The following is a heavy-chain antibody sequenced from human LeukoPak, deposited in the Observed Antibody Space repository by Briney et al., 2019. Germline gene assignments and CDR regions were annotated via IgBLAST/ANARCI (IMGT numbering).Heavy chain of an antibody. J-gene: IGHJ4*02. CDR3: VRDGGVLFGEFPFDY. CDR2: ISAYNLNT. V-gene: IGHV1-18*01. CDR1: GYTFTSFG. Sequence: GASVKVSCKASGYTFTSFGISWVRQAPGQGREGMGWISAYNLNTNYAQKLQGRVTMTTDTSTSTAYMELRSLRSDDTAVYYCVRDGGVLFGEFPFDYWGQGTLVTVSS. D-gene: IGHD3-10*02.